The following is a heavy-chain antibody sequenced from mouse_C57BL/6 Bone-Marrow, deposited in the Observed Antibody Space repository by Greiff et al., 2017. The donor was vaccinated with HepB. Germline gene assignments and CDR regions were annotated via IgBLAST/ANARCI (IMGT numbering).Heavy chain of an antibody. CDR2: INPGSGGT. V-gene: IGHV1-54*01. CDR3: ARTYYGNYVRFAY. Sequence: QVQLQQSGAELVRPGTSVKVSCKASGYAFTNYLIEWVKQRPGQGLEWIGVINPGSGGTNYNEKFKGKATLTADKSSSTAYMQLSSLTSEDSAVYVCARTYYGNYVRFAYWGQGTLVTVSA. D-gene: IGHD2-10*01. J-gene: IGHJ3*01. CDR1: GYAFTNYL.